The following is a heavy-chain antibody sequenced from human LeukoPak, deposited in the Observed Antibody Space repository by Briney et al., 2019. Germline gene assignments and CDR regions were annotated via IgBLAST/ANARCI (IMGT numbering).Heavy chain of an antibody. J-gene: IGHJ6*02. CDR2: IKEDGSKK. D-gene: IGHD3-22*01. CDR3: ARGYYDSSGYKGMDV. V-gene: IGHV3-7*01. CDR1: GFTFSRYW. Sequence: GGSLRLSCAASGFTFSRYWMTWVRQAPGKGLEWVANIKEDGSKKNYVDSVKGRFTISRDNAKNSLYLQTNSLRAEDTAVYYCARGYYDSSGYKGMDVWGQGTTVTVSS.